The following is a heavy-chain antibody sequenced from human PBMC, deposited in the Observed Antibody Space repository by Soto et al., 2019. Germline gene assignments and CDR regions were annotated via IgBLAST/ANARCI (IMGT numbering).Heavy chain of an antibody. CDR2: ISGSGGST. J-gene: IGHJ5*02. V-gene: IGHV3-23*01. Sequence: EVQLLESGGGLVQPGGSLRLSCAASGFTFSSYVMSWVRQAPGKGLEWVSAISGSGGSTYYADSVKGRFTISRDNSKNTLYLQMNSLRAEDTAVYYCAKDQDYGDPDPPSWFDPWGQGTLVTVSS. CDR1: GFTFSSYV. D-gene: IGHD4-17*01. CDR3: AKDQDYGDPDPPSWFDP.